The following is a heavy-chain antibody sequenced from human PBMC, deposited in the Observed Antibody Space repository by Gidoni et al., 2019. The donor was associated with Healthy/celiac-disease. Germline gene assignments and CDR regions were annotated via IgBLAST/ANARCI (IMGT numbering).Heavy chain of an antibody. CDR2: IYYSGST. CDR3: ARGLRGAVGDAFDI. D-gene: IGHD6-19*01. CDR1: GGSISSYY. J-gene: IGHJ3*02. V-gene: IGHV4-59*01. Sequence: QVQLQESGPGLVKPSETLSLTCTVSGGSISSYYWSWIRQPPGKGLEWIGYIYYSGSTNYNPSLKSRVTISVDTSKNQFSLKLSSVTAADTAVYYCARGLRGAVGDAFDIWGQGTMVTVSS.